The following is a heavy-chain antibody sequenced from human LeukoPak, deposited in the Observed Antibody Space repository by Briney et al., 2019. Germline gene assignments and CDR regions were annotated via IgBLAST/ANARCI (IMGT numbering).Heavy chain of an antibody. CDR2: IYYSGGT. D-gene: IGHD3-9*01. Sequence: SETLSLTCTVSGGSISSGNYYWSWIRQHTGKGLEWIGYIYYSGGTQYNPSLKSRVTISVDTSKNQFSLRLSSVTAADTAVYYCARLDILTAANFDPWGQGTLVTVSS. CDR1: GGSISSGNYY. V-gene: IGHV4-31*03. CDR3: ARLDILTAANFDP. J-gene: IGHJ5*02.